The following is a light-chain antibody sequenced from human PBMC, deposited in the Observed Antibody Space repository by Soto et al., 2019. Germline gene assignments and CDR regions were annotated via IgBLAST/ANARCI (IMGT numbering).Light chain of an antibody. J-gene: IGKJ1*01. CDR3: QQYDKWPRT. Sequence: EIVLTQSPAALSVSPGERATLSCRASHRVSSYLAWYQQKPGQAPRLLIYGASTRATGVPARFSGSGSGTEFTLTISNLQSEDFAVYHCQQYDKWPRTFGQGTKVDIK. CDR2: GAS. V-gene: IGKV3-15*01. CDR1: HRVSSY.